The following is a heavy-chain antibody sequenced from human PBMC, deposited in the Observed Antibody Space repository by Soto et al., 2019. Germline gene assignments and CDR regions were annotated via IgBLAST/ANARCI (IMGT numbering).Heavy chain of an antibody. CDR2: TYPSGST. CDR3: AGAGGYDSPHGC. V-gene: IGHV4-30-4*01. Sequence: SETLSLTCTVSGGFISNGDYHWSWIRQPPGKGLEWIGYTYPSGSTYYNASLRSRVTISIDASKNQFSLKLNSVTSADTAVHYRAGAGGYDSPHGCWGQGTLVTVSS. D-gene: IGHD5-12*01. J-gene: IGHJ4*02. CDR1: GGFISNGDYH.